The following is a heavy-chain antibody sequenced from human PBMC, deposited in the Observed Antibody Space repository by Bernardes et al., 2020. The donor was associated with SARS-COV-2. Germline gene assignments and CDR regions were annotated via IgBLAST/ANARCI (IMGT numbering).Heavy chain of an antibody. CDR3: ARADAITIFGVVIILDAFDI. Sequence: SETLSLTCTVSGGSISSSYWSWIRQPPGKGLDWIGYIYYSWSTNYNPSLKSRVTISVDTSKNQFSLKLSSVTAADTAVYYCARADAITIFGVVIILDAFDIWGQGTMVTVSS. J-gene: IGHJ3*02. CDR2: IYYSWST. V-gene: IGHV4-59*01. D-gene: IGHD3-3*01. CDR1: GGSISSSY.